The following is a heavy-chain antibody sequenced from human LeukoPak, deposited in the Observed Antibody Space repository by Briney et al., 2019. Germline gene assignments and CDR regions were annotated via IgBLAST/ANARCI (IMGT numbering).Heavy chain of an antibody. J-gene: IGHJ4*02. CDR1: GGSFSGYY. V-gene: IGHV4-34*01. CDR3: ARGRISSGYPEDY. Sequence: SETLSLTCAVYGGSFSGYYWSWIRQPPGKGLEWIGEINHSGSTNYNPSLMSRVTISVDTSKNQFSLKLSSVTAADTAVYYCARGRISSGYPEDYWGQGTLVTVSS. D-gene: IGHD3-22*01. CDR2: INHSGST.